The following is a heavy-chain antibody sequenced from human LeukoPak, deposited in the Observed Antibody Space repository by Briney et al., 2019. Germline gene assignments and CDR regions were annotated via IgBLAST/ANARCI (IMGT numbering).Heavy chain of an antibody. CDR2: IKTKTGGGTT. J-gene: IGHJ4*02. V-gene: IGHV3-15*01. CDR1: GFTFSNAW. Sequence: EGSLRLSCAASGFTFSNAWMSWVRQAPGKGLEWVGRIKTKTGGGTTDYVAPVKGRFTISRDDSKNTLYLQMNSLKTEDTAVYYCTTGQGYYYDGSGPIDYWGQGTLVTVSS. CDR3: TTGQGYYYDGSGPIDY. D-gene: IGHD3-22*01.